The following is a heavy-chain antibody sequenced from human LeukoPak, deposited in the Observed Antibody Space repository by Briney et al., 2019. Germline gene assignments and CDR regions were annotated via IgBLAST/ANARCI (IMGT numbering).Heavy chain of an antibody. CDR1: RFTFSSYW. CDR2: IKQDGSEK. CDR3: AREEWELPDY. J-gene: IGHJ4*02. Sequence: GGSLRLSCAASRFTFSSYWMSWVRQAPGKGLEWVANIKQDGSEKYYVDSVKGRFTISRDNAKNSLYLQMNSLRAEDTAVYYCAREEWELPDYWGQGTLVTVSS. D-gene: IGHD1-26*01. V-gene: IGHV3-7*03.